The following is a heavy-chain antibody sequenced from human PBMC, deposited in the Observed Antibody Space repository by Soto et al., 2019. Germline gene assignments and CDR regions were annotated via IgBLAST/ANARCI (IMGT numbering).Heavy chain of an antibody. CDR3: ARETNGYADY. CDR1: GYTFTRYG. J-gene: IGHJ4*02. D-gene: IGHD2-8*01. CDR2: ISGKNDRR. Sequence: QVQLVQSGGEIKKPGASVNVSCKASGYTFTRYGISWVRQAPGQGSEWMGWISGKNDRRNHAQKFRGRITMTTDTSTNTAYLGVRSVGTEDTAIYYCARETNGYADYWGQGTLVIVSS. V-gene: IGHV1-18*04.